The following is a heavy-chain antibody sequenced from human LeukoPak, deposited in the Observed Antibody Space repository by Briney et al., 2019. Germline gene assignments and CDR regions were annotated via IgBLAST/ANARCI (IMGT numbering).Heavy chain of an antibody. J-gene: IGHJ4*02. Sequence: GGSLRLSCAASGFTFSSYWMTWVRQAPGRGLEWVANVKQDGSDKYYVDSVRGRFTISRDNAKNSLYLQMSSLRAEDTAVYYCARTVYSYGLISYFDYWGQGTLVTVSS. CDR2: VKQDGSDK. CDR1: GFTFSSYW. D-gene: IGHD5-18*01. CDR3: ARTVYSYGLISYFDY. V-gene: IGHV3-7*04.